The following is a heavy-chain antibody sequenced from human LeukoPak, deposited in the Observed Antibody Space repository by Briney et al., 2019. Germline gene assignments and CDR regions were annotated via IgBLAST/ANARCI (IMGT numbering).Heavy chain of an antibody. V-gene: IGHV3-7*01. CDR3: ASPGDYSHLCFQH. Sequence: GGSLRLSCAASGFSFTSYWMSWVRQAPGKGLEWVANIRQDGGERYYVDSVKGRFTISRDNAKNSLYLQMNSLRAEDTAVYYCASPGDYSHLCFQHWGQGTLVTVSS. J-gene: IGHJ1*01. D-gene: IGHD4-11*01. CDR1: GFSFTSYW. CDR2: IRQDGGER.